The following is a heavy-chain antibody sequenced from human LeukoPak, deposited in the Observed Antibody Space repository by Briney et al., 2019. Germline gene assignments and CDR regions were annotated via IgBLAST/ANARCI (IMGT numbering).Heavy chain of an antibody. D-gene: IGHD4-11*01. J-gene: IGHJ4*02. CDR2: IYYSGGT. V-gene: IGHV4-39*07. CDR1: GGSISSSSYY. CDR3: ARHDYSYFDY. Sequence: KPSETLSLTCTVSGGSISSSSYYWGWIRQPPGKGLEWIGSIYYSGGTYYNPSLKSRVTISVDTSKNQFSLKLSSVTAADTAAYYCARHDYSYFDYWGQGTLVTVSS.